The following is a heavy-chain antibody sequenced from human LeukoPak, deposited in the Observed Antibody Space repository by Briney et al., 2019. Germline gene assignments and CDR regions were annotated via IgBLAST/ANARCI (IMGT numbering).Heavy chain of an antibody. CDR1: GFTFSNYG. CDR2: ISTSSRYI. Sequence: GGSLRLSCVASGFTFSNYGMDWVRQAPGKGLEWVASISTSSRYIFYADSVKGRFTISRDNPKKSMYMQINSLRAEDTAVYFCVRNRYGYGSGGYSPEHFHHWGQGTLVTVSS. D-gene: IGHD2-15*01. J-gene: IGHJ1*01. V-gene: IGHV3-21*01. CDR3: VRNRYGYGSGGYSPEHFHH.